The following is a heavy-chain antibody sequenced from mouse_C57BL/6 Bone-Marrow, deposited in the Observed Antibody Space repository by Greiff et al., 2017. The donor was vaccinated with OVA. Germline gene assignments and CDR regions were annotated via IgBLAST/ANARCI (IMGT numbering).Heavy chain of an antibody. Sequence: LQESGPGLVAPSQSLSITCTVSGFSLTSYGVDWVRQSPGKGLEWLGVIWGVGSTNYNSALKSRLSISKDNSKSQVFLKMNSLQTDDTAMYYCASDGGNWGFAYWGQGTLVTVSA. CDR3: ASDGGNWGFAY. CDR1: GFSLTSYG. J-gene: IGHJ3*01. D-gene: IGHD4-1*01. V-gene: IGHV2-6*01. CDR2: IWGVGST.